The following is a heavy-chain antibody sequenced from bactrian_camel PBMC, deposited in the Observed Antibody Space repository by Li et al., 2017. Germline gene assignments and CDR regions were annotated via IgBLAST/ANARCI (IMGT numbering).Heavy chain of an antibody. J-gene: IGHJ6*01. V-gene: IGHV3S26*01. CDR3: AAYVPGYRDPWCASSQDVYTS. CDR2: MIDSDVST. Sequence: QLVESGGGSVQAGGSLRLSCVASGNTYWRYCMGWFRQAPGKEREGVASMIDSDVSTRYADSVKGRFTISKDSAKNTLYLDMNSLKVEDTAVYYCAAYVPGYRDPWCASSQDVYTSWGQGTQVTVS. D-gene: IGHD3*01. CDR1: GNTYWRYC.